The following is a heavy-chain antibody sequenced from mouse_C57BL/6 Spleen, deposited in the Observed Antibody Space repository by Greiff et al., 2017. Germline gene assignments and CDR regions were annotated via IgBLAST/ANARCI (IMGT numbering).Heavy chain of an antibody. J-gene: IGHJ4*01. CDR2: IYPGSGNT. V-gene: IGHV1-76*01. D-gene: IGHD3-3*01. CDR3: ARLGSYAMDD. CDR1: GYTFTDYY. Sequence: VKLQESGAELVRPGASVKLSCKASGYTFTDYYINWVKQRPGQGLEWIARIYPGSGNTNYNEKFKGKATLTAEKSSSTAYMQLSSLASEDSAVYFCARLGSYAMDDWGQGASVTVSS.